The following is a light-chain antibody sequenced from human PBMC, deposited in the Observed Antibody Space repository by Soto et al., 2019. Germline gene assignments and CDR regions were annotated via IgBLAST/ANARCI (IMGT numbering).Light chain of an antibody. V-gene: IGLV2-11*01. CDR1: SSDIGGYNY. J-gene: IGLJ1*01. Sequence: LTQPRSVSGSPGQSVTISCTGTSSDIGGYNYVSWYQQHPGKAPKLIIFDVSERPSGVTARFSGSKSGNTASLTISGLQADDEADYYCCSYAGSYTYVFGSGTKVTVL. CDR3: CSYAGSYTYV. CDR2: DVS.